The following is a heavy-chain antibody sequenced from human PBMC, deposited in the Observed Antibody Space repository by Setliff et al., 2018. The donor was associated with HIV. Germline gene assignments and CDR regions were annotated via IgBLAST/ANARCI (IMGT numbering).Heavy chain of an antibody. CDR2: IYFSGSV. J-gene: IGHJ4*02. D-gene: IGHD1-7*01. Sequence: LSLTCTVSGDSISSSRSFWGWIRQSPGKGLEWIGSIYFSGSVFYNPSLNSRVIISIDTSRNQFSLKLSSVTGADTAVYYCARVSSVIELQGGDYFDSWGQGLLVT. CDR3: ARVSSVIELQGGDYFDS. V-gene: IGHV4-39*07. CDR1: GDSISSSRSF.